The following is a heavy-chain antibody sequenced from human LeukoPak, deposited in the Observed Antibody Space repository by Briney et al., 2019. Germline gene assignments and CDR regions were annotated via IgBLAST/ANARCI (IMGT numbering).Heavy chain of an antibody. D-gene: IGHD3-22*01. Sequence: QAGGSLRLSCAASGFIFSNYAMSWVRQAPGKGLEWVSAIDNSGAYTWYADSVKGRFTISKDSSSTILYLQMNSLRAEDAAVYFCAKDSSGYYRIDYFDYWGQGTLVTVSS. CDR3: AKDSSGYYRIDYFDY. V-gene: IGHV3-23*01. CDR2: IDNSGAYT. J-gene: IGHJ4*02. CDR1: GFIFSNYA.